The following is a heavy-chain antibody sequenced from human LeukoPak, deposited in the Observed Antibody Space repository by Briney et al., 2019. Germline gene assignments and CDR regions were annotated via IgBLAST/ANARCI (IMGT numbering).Heavy chain of an antibody. V-gene: IGHV1-69*04. D-gene: IGHD6-13*01. CDR2: IIPILGLA. CDR3: ARDKIIAAPFPFDY. CDR1: GGTFRNYL. Sequence: SVKVSCQASGGTFRNYLLSWLRQAPGQGLEWMGRIIPILGLANYAQKFQNRVTITADKSTSTAYMDLSSLRSEDTAVYYCARDKIIAAPFPFDYWGQGTLVTVSS. J-gene: IGHJ4*02.